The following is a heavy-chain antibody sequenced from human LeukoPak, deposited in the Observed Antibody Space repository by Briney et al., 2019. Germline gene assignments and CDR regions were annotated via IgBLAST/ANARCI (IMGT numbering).Heavy chain of an antibody. CDR3: ARWVAIGGMDV. J-gene: IGHJ6*02. D-gene: IGHD2-15*01. Sequence: PSETLSLTCTVSGGSISSGGYYWSWLRQHPGMGLEWIGYIYYSGSTYYNPSLKSRVTISVDTSKNQFSLKLSSVTAADTAVYYCARWVAIGGMDVWGQGTTVTVSS. V-gene: IGHV4-31*03. CDR1: GGSISSGGYY. CDR2: IYYSGST.